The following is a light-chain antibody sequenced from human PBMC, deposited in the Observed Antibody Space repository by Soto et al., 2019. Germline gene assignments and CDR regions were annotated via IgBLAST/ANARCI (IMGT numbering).Light chain of an antibody. J-gene: IGLJ2*01. CDR2: RNN. V-gene: IGLV1-47*01. Sequence: QPVLTQPPSASGTPGQRVTISSSGSSSNIGSNYVYWYQQLPGTAPKLLIYRNNQRPSGVPDRFSGSKSGTSASLAISGLRSEDEANYYCAAWDDSLSGVVFGGGTKVTVL. CDR3: AAWDDSLSGVV. CDR1: SSNIGSNY.